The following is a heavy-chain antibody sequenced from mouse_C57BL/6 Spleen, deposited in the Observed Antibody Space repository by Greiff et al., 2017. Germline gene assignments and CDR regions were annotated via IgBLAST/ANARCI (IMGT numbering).Heavy chain of an antibody. Sequence: QVQLQQSGAELAKPGASVKLSCKASGYTFTSYRMHWVKQRPGQGLEWIGYINPSSGYTKYNQKFKDKATLTAYKASSTAYMQLSSLTYEDSAFYYCARDDGREVYSIDYWGQGTTLTVSS. CDR1: GYTFTSYR. V-gene: IGHV1-7*01. CDR2: INPSSGYT. CDR3: ARDDGREVYSIDY. D-gene: IGHD1-1*01. J-gene: IGHJ2*01.